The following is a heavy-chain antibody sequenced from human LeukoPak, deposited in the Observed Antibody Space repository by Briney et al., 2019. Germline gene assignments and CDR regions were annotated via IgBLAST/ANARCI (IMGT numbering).Heavy chain of an antibody. CDR2: TSGTTTNL. CDR1: GFTFSRFS. Sequence: GGSLRLSCATSGFTFSRFSMGWVRQAPGKGLEWVALTSGTTTNLHYADSVTGRFIVSRDNFRSTLYLHMTSLRADDTALYYCAKEDERSRAPGQAFRVWGQGTMVTVSA. J-gene: IGHJ3*01. D-gene: IGHD1-1*01. CDR3: AKEDERSRAPGQAFRV. V-gene: IGHV3-23*01.